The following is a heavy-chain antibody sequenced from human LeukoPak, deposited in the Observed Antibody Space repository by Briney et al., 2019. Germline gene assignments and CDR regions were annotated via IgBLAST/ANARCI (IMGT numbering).Heavy chain of an antibody. Sequence: GGSLRLSCAASGFTVSSNYMSWVRQAPGKGLEWVSVIYSGGSTYYADSVKGRFTISRDNSKNTLYLQTNSLRAEDTAVYYCASRRSRDGYNYYYYGMDVWGQGTTVTVSS. CDR2: IYSGGST. D-gene: IGHD5-24*01. J-gene: IGHJ6*02. V-gene: IGHV3-53*01. CDR1: GFTVSSNY. CDR3: ASRRSRDGYNYYYYGMDV.